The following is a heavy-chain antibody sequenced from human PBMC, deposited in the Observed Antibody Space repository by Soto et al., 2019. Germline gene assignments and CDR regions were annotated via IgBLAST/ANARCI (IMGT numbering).Heavy chain of an antibody. Sequence: QVQLVESGGGVVQPGRSLRLSCAASGFTFSNYAMHWVRQAPGKGLEWVAVISYDGTNKYYADSVKGRFTISRDSSKSTLYLQRTRLRADDTAVYYCARRAITMILEEYYFDYWGQGTLVTVSS. CDR3: ARRAITMILEEYYFDY. V-gene: IGHV3-30*03. D-gene: IGHD3-22*01. CDR1: GFTFSNYA. CDR2: ISYDGTNK. J-gene: IGHJ4*02.